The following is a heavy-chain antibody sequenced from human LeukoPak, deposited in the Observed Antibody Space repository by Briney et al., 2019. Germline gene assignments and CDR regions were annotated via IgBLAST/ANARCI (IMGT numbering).Heavy chain of an antibody. V-gene: IGHV3-30*18. CDR3: AKGLRWFGDFYFNFFDY. CDR1: GFDFSDIG. Sequence: GGSLRLSCVASGFDFSDIGMHWVRQAPGKGLEWVAFISYDGGKRFFGESVKGRFTIARDNSENTVSLQMNTLKTEDTAVYYCAKGLRWFGDFYFNFFDYWGQGILVTVSS. CDR2: ISYDGGKR. J-gene: IGHJ4*02. D-gene: IGHD3-10*01.